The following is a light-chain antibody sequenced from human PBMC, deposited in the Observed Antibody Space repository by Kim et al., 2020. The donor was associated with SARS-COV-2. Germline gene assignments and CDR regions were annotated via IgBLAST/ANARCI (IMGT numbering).Light chain of an antibody. CDR2: GRD. CDR3: KSRHSRGKVV. J-gene: IGLJ2*01. V-gene: IGLV3-19*01. CDR1: SLTRYD. Sequence: SSELTQDPTVARKWTRMNTSPDLVDSLTRYDSTWYQQKSGQAPVLVFYGRDKRPSGIPDRFSGSSSGNTASLTITGAQAADEADYYCKSRHSRGKVVFGG.